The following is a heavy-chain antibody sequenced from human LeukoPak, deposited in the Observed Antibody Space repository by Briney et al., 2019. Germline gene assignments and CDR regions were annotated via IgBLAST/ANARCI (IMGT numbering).Heavy chain of an antibody. CDR1: GFTVSSNY. CDR3: ARVSSWFGDSPLDY. CDR2: IYSGGNT. Sequence: GGSLRLSCAASGFTVSSNYMTWVRRAPGKGLEWVSLIYSGGNTYYADSVKGRFTISRDLSENTLYLQMNSLRAEDTALYYCARVSSWFGDSPLDYWGQGTLVTVSS. J-gene: IGHJ4*02. D-gene: IGHD3-10*01. V-gene: IGHV3-53*01.